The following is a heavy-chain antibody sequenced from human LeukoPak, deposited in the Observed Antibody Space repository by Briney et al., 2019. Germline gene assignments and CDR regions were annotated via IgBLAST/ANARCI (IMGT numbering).Heavy chain of an antibody. J-gene: IGHJ4*02. Sequence: GGSLRLSCAASGFTFSSYHMSWVRQAPGKGLEWVSGISRSGGGTYYADSVKGRFTISRDNSKNTLFLQMNSLRADDTAVYYCAKSAYYDILTGYYCEDYWGQGTLVTVSS. CDR3: AKSAYYDILTGYYCEDY. V-gene: IGHV3-23*01. CDR2: ISRSGGGT. D-gene: IGHD3-9*01. CDR1: GFTFSSYH.